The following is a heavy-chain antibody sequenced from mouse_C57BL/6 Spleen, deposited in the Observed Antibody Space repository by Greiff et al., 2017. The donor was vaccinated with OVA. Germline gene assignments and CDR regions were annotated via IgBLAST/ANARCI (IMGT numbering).Heavy chain of an antibody. CDR1: DYEFPSHD. CDR2: INSDGGST. J-gene: IGHJ1*03. D-gene: IGHD1-1*01. CDR3: ARQCSEGYIDV. Sequence: EVHLVESGGGLVQPGESLKLSCESNDYEFPSHDMSWVRKTPEKRLELVAAINSDGGSTYYPDTMKRRFIISGDNTTKTVYMQLSSLRSEDTALYYCARQCSEGYIDVWGTGTTVTVSS. V-gene: IGHV5-2*01.